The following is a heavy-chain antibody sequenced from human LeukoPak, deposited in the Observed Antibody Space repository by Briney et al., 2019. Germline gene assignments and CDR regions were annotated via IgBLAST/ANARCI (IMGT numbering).Heavy chain of an antibody. CDR3: ARQKPGIAAAGSGGWFDP. J-gene: IGHJ5*02. Sequence: ASVNVSCKASGYTFTGYYMHWVRQAPGQGLEWMGWINPNSGGTNYAQKFQGRVTMTRDTSISTAYMELSRLRSDDTAVYYCARQKPGIAAAGSGGWFDPWGQGTLGTVSS. CDR1: GYTFTGYY. V-gene: IGHV1-2*02. D-gene: IGHD6-13*01. CDR2: INPNSGGT.